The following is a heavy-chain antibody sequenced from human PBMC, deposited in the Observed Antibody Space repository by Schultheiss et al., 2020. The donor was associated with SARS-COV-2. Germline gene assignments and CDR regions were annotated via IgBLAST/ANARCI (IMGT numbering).Heavy chain of an antibody. V-gene: IGHV3-23*01. J-gene: IGHJ6*02. Sequence: GGSLRLSCAASGFTFSSYGMHWVRQAPGKGLEWVSAISGSGGSTYYADSVKGRFTISRDNSKNTLYLQMNSLRAEDTAVYYCARSHTGGYGMDVWGQGTTVTVSS. CDR1: GFTFSSYG. D-gene: IGHD2-8*02. CDR3: ARSHTGGYGMDV. CDR2: ISGSGGST.